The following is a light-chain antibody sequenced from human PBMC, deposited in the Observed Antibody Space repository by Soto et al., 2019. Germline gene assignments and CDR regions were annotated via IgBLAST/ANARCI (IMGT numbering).Light chain of an antibody. CDR3: QQYNSHSRA. CDR1: QSISTW. Sequence: DIQMTQSPSTLSASVGDRVTITCRASQSISTWLAWYQQKPGKAPKLLIYKASTLPSGVPSRFSGSGSGTEFTLTISSLQPDDFATYYCQQYNSHSRAFGQGTKVEI. CDR2: KAS. J-gene: IGKJ1*01. V-gene: IGKV1-5*03.